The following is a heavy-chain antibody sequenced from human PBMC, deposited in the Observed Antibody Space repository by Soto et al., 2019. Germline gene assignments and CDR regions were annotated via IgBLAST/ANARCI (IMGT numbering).Heavy chain of an antibody. D-gene: IGHD2-21*01. CDR3: SRGSPRQATYSRHGMDV. J-gene: IGHJ6*02. Sequence: ASVKVSCKASGYTLSTYYMNWVRQAPGQGLEWLGIINPSGGSTAYAQKFQGRVTMTRDTSRSTVYMELSSLRSEDTAVYYCSRGSPRQATYSRHGMDVWGQGTTVTVSS. CDR1: GYTLSTYY. CDR2: INPSGGST. V-gene: IGHV1-46*01.